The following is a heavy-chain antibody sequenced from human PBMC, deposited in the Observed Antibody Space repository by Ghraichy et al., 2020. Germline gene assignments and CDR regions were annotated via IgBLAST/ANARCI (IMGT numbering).Heavy chain of an antibody. CDR3: AHTPVHLLARPFDY. CDR1: GFSLSTSGVG. V-gene: IGHV2-5*02. J-gene: IGHJ4*02. CDR2: IFWDDDK. D-gene: IGHD6-6*01. Sequence: SGPTLVKPTQTLTLTCTFSGFSLSTSGVGVGWIRQPPGKALEWLALIFWDDDKRYSPSLKSRLTITKDTSKNQVVLTMTNMDPVDTATYYCAHTPVHLLARPFDYWGRGTLITVSS.